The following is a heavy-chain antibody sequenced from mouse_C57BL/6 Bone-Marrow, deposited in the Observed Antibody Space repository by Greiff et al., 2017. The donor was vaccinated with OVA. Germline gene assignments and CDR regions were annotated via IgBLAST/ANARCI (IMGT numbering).Heavy chain of an antibody. Sequence: EVQLQQSGAELVRPGASVKLSCTASGFNIKDDYMHWVKQRPEQGLEWIGWIDPENGDTEYASKFQGKATITADTSSNTAYLQLSSLTSEDTAVYYCTTGDLGDYWGQGTTLTVSS. CDR3: TTGDLGDY. CDR1: GFNIKDDY. CDR2: IDPENGDT. V-gene: IGHV14-4*01. D-gene: IGHD4-1*01. J-gene: IGHJ2*01.